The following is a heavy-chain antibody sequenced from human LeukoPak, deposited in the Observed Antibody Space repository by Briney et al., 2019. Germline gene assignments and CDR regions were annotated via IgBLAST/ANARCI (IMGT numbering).Heavy chain of an antibody. CDR1: GGSISSGGYY. CDR3: AKTYYDILTGYRPFDY. D-gene: IGHD3-9*01. J-gene: IGHJ4*02. V-gene: IGHV4-31*03. CDR2: IYYSGST. Sequence: PSETLSLTCTVSGGSISSGGYYWSWIRLHPGKGLEWIGYIYYSGSTYYNPSLKSRVTISVDTSKNQFSLKLSSVTAADTAVYYCAKTYYDILTGYRPFDYWGQGTLVTVSS.